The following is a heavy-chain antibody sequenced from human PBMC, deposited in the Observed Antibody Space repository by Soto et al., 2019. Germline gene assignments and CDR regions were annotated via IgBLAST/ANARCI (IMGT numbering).Heavy chain of an antibody. CDR3: SRDPPPPDL. CDR1: GYTFASYA. Sequence: QVQLVQSGAEVKKPGASVKVSCKASGYTFASYAISWMRQAPGQGLEWMGWISAYNGNTNYAQKLQGRVTMTTDPSTSTGQLGPRGPGIDDRAVFYCSRDPPPPDLLGQGTLVTVSS. CDR2: ISAYNGNT. V-gene: IGHV1-18*01. J-gene: IGHJ5*02.